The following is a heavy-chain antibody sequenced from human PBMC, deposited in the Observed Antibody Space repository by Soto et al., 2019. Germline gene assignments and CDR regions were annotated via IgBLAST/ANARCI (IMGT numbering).Heavy chain of an antibody. CDR3: AKERTDVWVAYYFDY. Sequence: GGSLRLSCAASGFTFSSYAMSWVRQAPGKGLEWVSAISGSGGSTYYADSVKGRFTISRDNSKNTLYLQMNSLRADDTAVYYCAKERTDVWVAYYFDYWGQGTLVTVSS. CDR2: ISGSGGST. CDR1: GFTFSSYA. J-gene: IGHJ4*02. D-gene: IGHD2-15*01. V-gene: IGHV3-23*01.